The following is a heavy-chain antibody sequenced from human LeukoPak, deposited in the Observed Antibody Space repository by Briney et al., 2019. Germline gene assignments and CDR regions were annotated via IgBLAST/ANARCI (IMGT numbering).Heavy chain of an antibody. CDR2: ISASGGGT. CDR3: AKNLVGSEAFSWHFDL. CDR1: GFTFSSDG. V-gene: IGHV3-23*01. Sequence: PGGSLRLSCVASGFTFSSDGMSWVRQSPGKGLEWISSISASGGGTVYADSVKGRVTISRDNSKNTLYLQMHSLRAEDTAVYSCAKNLVGSEAFSWHFDLWGRGTLVTVAS. J-gene: IGHJ2*01. D-gene: IGHD1-26*01.